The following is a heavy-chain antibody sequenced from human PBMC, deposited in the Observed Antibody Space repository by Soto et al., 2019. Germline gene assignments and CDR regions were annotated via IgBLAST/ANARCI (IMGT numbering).Heavy chain of an antibody. CDR1: GGTFSNYA. V-gene: IGHV1-69*12. J-gene: IGHJ4*02. Sequence: QVRLVQSGAEVKKPGSSVKVSCKASGGTFSNYAISWVRQAPGQGLEWMGGIILPFGTANYAQKFQGRVTITADESMNTAYMELSGLRSEDTAVYYCARGPDYADYFDYWGQGTLVTVSS. D-gene: IGHD4-17*01. CDR3: ARGPDYADYFDY. CDR2: IILPFGTA.